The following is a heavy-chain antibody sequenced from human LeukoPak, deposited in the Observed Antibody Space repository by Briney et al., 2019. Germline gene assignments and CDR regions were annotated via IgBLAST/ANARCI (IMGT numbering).Heavy chain of an antibody. CDR2: INHSGST. D-gene: IGHD3-3*01. V-gene: IGHV4-34*01. Sequence: PSETLSLTCAVYGGSFSGYYWSWIRQPPGKGLEWIGEINHSGSTNYNPSLKSRVTISVDTSKNQFSLKLSSVTAADTAVYYCARAPRVVTPRDALDIWGQGTMVTVSS. J-gene: IGHJ3*02. CDR3: ARAPRVVTPRDALDI. CDR1: GGSFSGYY.